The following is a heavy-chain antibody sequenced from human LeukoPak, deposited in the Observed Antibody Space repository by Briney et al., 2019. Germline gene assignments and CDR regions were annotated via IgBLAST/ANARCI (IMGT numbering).Heavy chain of an antibody. V-gene: IGHV4-38-2*02. J-gene: IGHJ3*02. D-gene: IGHD5-12*01. Sequence: SETLSLTCTVSGYSISSGYYWGWIRQPPGKGLEWIGEINHSGSTDYNPSLKSRVTISVDTSKNQFSLKLSSVTAADTAVYYCARSWATSDAFDIWGQGTMVTVSS. CDR3: ARSWATSDAFDI. CDR2: INHSGST. CDR1: GYSISSGYY.